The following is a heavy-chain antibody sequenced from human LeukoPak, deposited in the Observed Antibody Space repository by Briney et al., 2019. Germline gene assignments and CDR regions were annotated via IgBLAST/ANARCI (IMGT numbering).Heavy chain of an antibody. J-gene: IGHJ4*02. Sequence: GASVKVSCKVSGYTLTELSMHWVRQAPGKGLEWMGGFDPEDGETIYAQKFQGRVTMTEDTSTDTAYMELSSLRSEDTAVYYCTTGQRHVDTQLDYWGQGTLVTVSS. V-gene: IGHV1-24*01. CDR1: GYTLTELS. D-gene: IGHD6-25*01. CDR3: TTGQRHVDTQLDY. CDR2: FDPEDGET.